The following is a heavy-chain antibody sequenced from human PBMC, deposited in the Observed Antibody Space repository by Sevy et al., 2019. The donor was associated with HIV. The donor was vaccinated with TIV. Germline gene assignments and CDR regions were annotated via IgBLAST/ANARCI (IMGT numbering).Heavy chain of an antibody. CDR3: TRGLATADTPEYYFDY. J-gene: IGHJ4*02. V-gene: IGHV3-49*03. D-gene: IGHD5-12*01. Sequence: GGSLRLSCTTSGFTFDDYAMNWFRQPPGKGLEWVAFITRNSYEAYGGTTAYAASVKGRFIISRDDSKSIAYLQMNSLRTEDTAVYYCTRGLATADTPEYYFDYWGQGILVTVSS. CDR1: GFTFDDYA. CDR2: ITRNSYEAYGGTT.